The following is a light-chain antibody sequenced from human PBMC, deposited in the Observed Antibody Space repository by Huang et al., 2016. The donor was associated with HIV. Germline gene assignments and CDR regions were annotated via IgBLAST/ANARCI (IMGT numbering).Light chain of an antibody. CDR3: HQHSSWPGT. Sequence: DIVLTQSPATLSLSPGERATLACGAGQSVGSYLACYQQTPGQAPRLLVSDASHRATGIPARFSGSGSATVFTLASSSLEAEDFAVYFCHQHSSWPGTFGQGTRVEIK. J-gene: IGKJ1*01. V-gene: IGKV3-11*01. CDR1: QSVGSY. CDR2: DAS.